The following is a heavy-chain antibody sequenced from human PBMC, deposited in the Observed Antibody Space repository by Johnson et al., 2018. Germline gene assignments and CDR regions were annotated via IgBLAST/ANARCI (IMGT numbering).Heavy chain of an antibody. D-gene: IGHD4-17*01. Sequence: QLVESGGGVVQPGRSLRLSCAASGFTFSSYGMHWVRQAPGKGLAWVAVIWYDGSNKNYADSVKGRFTISRDNSKNTLYLQMNSLRAEDTAGYYCAGATGLYGDLYYYGMDVWGQGTTVTFSS. J-gene: IGHJ6*02. CDR1: GFTFSSYG. V-gene: IGHV3-33*01. CDR3: AGATGLYGDLYYYGMDV. CDR2: IWYDGSNK.